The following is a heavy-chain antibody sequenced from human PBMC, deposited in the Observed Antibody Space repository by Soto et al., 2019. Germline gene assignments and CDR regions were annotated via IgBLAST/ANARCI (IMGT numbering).Heavy chain of an antibody. CDR1: GYTFTSYD. CDR3: ARGDFYYYYYGMDV. CDR2: MNPNSGNT. Sequence: ASVKVSCKASGYTFTSYDINWVRQATGQGLEWMGWMNPNSGNTGYAQKFQGRVTMTRNTSISTAYMELSSLRSVDTAVYYCARGDFYYYYYGMDVWGQGTTVTVSS. J-gene: IGHJ6*02. V-gene: IGHV1-8*01.